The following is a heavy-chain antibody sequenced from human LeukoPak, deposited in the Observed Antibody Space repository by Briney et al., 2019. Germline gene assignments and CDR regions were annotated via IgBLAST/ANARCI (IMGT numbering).Heavy chain of an antibody. CDR3: ARGGRVGYYDSSGYYYPYSVDYYYYGMDV. J-gene: IGHJ6*02. Sequence: SETLSPTCAVYGGSFSGYYWSWIRQPPGKGLEWIGEINHSGSTNYNPSLKSRVTISVDTSKNQFSLKLSSVTAADTAVYYCARGGRVGYYDSSGYYYPYSVDYYYYGMDVWGQGTTVTVSS. CDR1: GGSFSGYY. CDR2: INHSGST. V-gene: IGHV4-34*01. D-gene: IGHD3-22*01.